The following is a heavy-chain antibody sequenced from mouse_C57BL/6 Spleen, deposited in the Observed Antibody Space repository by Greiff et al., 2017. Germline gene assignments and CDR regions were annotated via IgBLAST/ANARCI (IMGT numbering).Heavy chain of an antibody. J-gene: IGHJ2*01. CDR3: ARHNYGRSPDY. V-gene: IGHV5-9*04. CDR1: GFTFSSYT. D-gene: IGHD1-1*01. Sequence: EVQLQESGGGLVKPGGSLKLSCAASGFTFSSYTMSWVRQTPEKRLEWVATISGGGGNTYYPDSVKGRFTISRDNAKNTLSLQMTSLWSEDTAVYYGARHNYGRSPDYWGQGTTLTVSS. CDR2: ISGGGGNT.